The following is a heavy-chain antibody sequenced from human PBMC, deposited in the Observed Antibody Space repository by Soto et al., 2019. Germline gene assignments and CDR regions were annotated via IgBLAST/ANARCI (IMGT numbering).Heavy chain of an antibody. V-gene: IGHV4-31*03. CDR3: ARHDGARATYYFDY. J-gene: IGHJ4*02. CDR2: IYYSGST. Sequence: SETLSLTCTVSGGSISSGGYYWSWIRQHPGKGLEWIGYIYYSGSTYYNPSLKSRVTISVDTSKNQFSLKLSSVTAADTAVYYCARHDGARATYYFDYWGQGTLVTVS. CDR1: GGSISSGGYY. D-gene: IGHD2-8*01.